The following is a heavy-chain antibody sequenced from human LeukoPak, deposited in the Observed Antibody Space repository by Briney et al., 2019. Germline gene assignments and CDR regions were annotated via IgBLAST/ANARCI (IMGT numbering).Heavy chain of an antibody. CDR2: IYHSGST. D-gene: IGHD1-26*01. J-gene: IGHJ4*02. Sequence: PSETLSLTCTVSGYSISSGYYWGWIRQPPGKGLEWIGSIYHSGSTYYNPSLKSRVTISVDTSKNQFSLKLSSVTAADTAVYYCARVGADFDYWGQGTLVTVSS. CDR3: ARVGADFDY. V-gene: IGHV4-38-2*02. CDR1: GYSISSGYY.